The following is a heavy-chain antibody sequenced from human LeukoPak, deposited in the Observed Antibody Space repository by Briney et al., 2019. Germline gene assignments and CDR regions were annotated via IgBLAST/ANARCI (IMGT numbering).Heavy chain of an antibody. D-gene: IGHD6-19*01. CDR1: GGSISSSNW. CDR2: IYHSGST. Sequence: PSETLSLTCAVSGGSISSSNWWSWVRQPPGTGLEWIGEIYHSGSTNYNPSLKSRVTISVDKSKNQFSLKLSSVTAADTAVYYCASTYSSGWYSDYWGQGTLVTVSS. J-gene: IGHJ4*02. CDR3: ASTYSSGWYSDY. V-gene: IGHV4-4*02.